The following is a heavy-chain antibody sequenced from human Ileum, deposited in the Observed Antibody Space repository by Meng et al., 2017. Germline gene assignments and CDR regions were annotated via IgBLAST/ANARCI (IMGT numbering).Heavy chain of an antibody. CDR2: AST. J-gene: IGHJ4*02. CDR1: GGSVSSDGFQ. D-gene: IGHD7-27*01. CDR3: ARDHWGSLDY. Sequence: QGHVQGAGPGLVRLAETLSLICTVSGGSVSSDGFQWGWVRQPPGKGLEWIGYASTNYNPSLKSRVTISLDTSKNQFSLELSSVTAADTAVYYCARDHWGSLDYWGQGILVTVSS. V-gene: IGHV4-61*08.